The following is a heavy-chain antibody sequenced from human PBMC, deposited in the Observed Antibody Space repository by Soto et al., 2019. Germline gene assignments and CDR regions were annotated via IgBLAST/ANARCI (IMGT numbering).Heavy chain of an antibody. J-gene: IGHJ4*02. Sequence: GASVKVSCKASGYTFTNYYIHWLRQAPGQGLEWLGILRPRTGNTGYAQRFQGRVTISVDTSKNQFSLKLSSVTAADTAVYYCARSAISHDYGDYYATFDYWGQGTLVTVSS. V-gene: IGHV1-46*01. CDR1: GYTFTNYY. D-gene: IGHD4-17*01. CDR3: ARSAISHDYGDYYATFDY. CDR2: LRPRTGNT.